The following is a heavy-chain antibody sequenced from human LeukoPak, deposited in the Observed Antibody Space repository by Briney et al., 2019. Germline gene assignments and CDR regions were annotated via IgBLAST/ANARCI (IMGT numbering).Heavy chain of an antibody. Sequence: GGSLRLSCAASGIIFSNYAMHWVRQGPGKGLECISTISSDGGSTYYANSVEGRFTISRDNSKNTLYLQMGSLRAEDMAVYYCARGRQGAKTRYFDLWGRGTRVTVSS. CDR3: ARGRQGAKTRYFDL. V-gene: IGHV3-64*01. CDR1: GIIFSNYA. D-gene: IGHD1-26*01. CDR2: ISSDGGST. J-gene: IGHJ2*01.